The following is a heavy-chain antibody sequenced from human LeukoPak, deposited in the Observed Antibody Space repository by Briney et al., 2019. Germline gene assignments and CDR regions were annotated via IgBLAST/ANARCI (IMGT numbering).Heavy chain of an antibody. V-gene: IGHV4-34*01. CDR3: ARDSGYGMDDAFDI. J-gene: IGHJ3*02. CDR2: INHSGST. D-gene: IGHD5-12*01. CDR1: GGSFSGYY. Sequence: PSETLSLTCAVYGGSFSGYYWSWIRQPPGKGLEWIGEINHSGSTNYNPSLKSRVTISVDTSKNQFSLKLSSVTAADTAVYYCARDSGYGMDDAFDIWGQGTMVTVSS.